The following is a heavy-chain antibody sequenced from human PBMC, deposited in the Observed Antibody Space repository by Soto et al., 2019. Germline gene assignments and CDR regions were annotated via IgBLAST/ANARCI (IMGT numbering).Heavy chain of an antibody. CDR1: AFTFNNYA. CDR3: AKSRYSDSSGDFYDY. CDR2: LGGSGRTT. V-gene: IGHV3-23*01. Sequence: EVQLLESGGGLVQPGGSLSLSCAASAFTFNNYAMSWVRQAPGKGLECVSGLGGSGRTTYYADSVKGRFTISRDNSNNTLFLQMNSLRAEDTAVYYCAKSRYSDSSGDFYDYWCQGTLVTVSS. D-gene: IGHD3-22*01. J-gene: IGHJ4*02.